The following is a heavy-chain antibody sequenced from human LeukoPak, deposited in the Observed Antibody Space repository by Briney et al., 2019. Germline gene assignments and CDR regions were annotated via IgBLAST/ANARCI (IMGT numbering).Heavy chain of an antibody. CDR3: AKGDVLVYGSGSLGWGPYFDC. Sequence: GRSLELSCAASGFTSSTYGMSWVRQAPGKGLEWVAIISDDGSNEYYADSVKGRFTISIDNSKNTLYLQMNSLRAEDTAVYYCAKGDVLVYGSGSLGWGPYFDCWGQGTLVTVSS. J-gene: IGHJ4*02. V-gene: IGHV3-30*18. CDR1: GFTSSTYG. CDR2: ISDDGSNE. D-gene: IGHD3-10*01.